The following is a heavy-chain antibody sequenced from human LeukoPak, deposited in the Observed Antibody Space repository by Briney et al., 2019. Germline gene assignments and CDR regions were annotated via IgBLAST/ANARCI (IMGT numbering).Heavy chain of an antibody. D-gene: IGHD3-22*01. V-gene: IGHV4-59*08. Sequence: SETLSLTCTVSGGSLSGYYWSWIRQPPGKGLEWIGYIYYTGSTNYNPSLKSRVTISLDTSKNQFSLSLSSVTAADTAVYYCAGYYYDSSPDAFDIWGQGTMVTVSS. CDR2: IYYTGST. J-gene: IGHJ3*02. CDR1: GGSLSGYY. CDR3: AGYYYDSSPDAFDI.